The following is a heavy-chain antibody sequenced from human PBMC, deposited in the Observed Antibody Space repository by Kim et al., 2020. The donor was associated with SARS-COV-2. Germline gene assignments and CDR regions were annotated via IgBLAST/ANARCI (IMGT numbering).Heavy chain of an antibody. Sequence: SETLSLTCAVYGGSFSGYYWSWIRQPPGKGLEWIGEINHSGSTNYNPSLKSRVTISVDTSKNQFSLKLSSVTAADTAVYYCARGLMDSSGYYYPYFDYWGQGTLVTVSS. CDR1: GGSFSGYY. V-gene: IGHV4-34*01. CDR3: ARGLMDSSGYYYPYFDY. J-gene: IGHJ4*02. CDR2: INHSGST. D-gene: IGHD3-22*01.